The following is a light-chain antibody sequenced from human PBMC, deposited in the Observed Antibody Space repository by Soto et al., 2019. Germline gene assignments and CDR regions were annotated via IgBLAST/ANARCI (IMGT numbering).Light chain of an antibody. V-gene: IGKV3-20*01. J-gene: IGKJ1*01. CDR2: GAS. CDR1: QSITNNY. CDR3: QHYGSSPRT. Sequence: EIVLTQSPGTLSFSPGERATLSCRASQSITNNYLAWYQQTAGQVPRLLLYGASTRPTGIPERFSGSVSGTDFTLAITRLEPEDFAVYYCQHYGSSPRTFGQGTKVEIK.